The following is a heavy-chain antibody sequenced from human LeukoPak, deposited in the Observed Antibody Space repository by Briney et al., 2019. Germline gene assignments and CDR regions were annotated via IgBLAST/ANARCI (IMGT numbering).Heavy chain of an antibody. V-gene: IGHV3-21*01. Sequence: GGSQRLSYAVSGFLIHRYSMNWVRPPTDQGLEWVSSISSSSSYIYYADSVQGRFTISRDNAENSLYLQMNSLRAEDTAVYYCARGPPYDYWGQGTLVTVSS. CDR1: GFLIHRYS. CDR3: ARGPPYDY. CDR2: ISSSSSYI. J-gene: IGHJ4*02.